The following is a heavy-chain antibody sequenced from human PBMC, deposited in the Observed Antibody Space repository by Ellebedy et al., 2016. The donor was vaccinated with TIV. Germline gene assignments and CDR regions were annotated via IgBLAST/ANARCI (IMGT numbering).Heavy chain of an antibody. J-gene: IGHJ4*02. CDR3: ARDDHGYIWGSYRPRFDY. D-gene: IGHD3-16*02. CDR2: IIPIFGTA. Sequence: SVKVSXKASRGTFSSYAISWVRQAPGQGLEWMGGIIPIFGTANYAQKFQGRVTITADTSTTTAYMELRSLRSDDTALYYCARDDHGYIWGSYRPRFDYWGQGTQVTVSS. CDR1: RGTFSSYA. V-gene: IGHV1-69*06.